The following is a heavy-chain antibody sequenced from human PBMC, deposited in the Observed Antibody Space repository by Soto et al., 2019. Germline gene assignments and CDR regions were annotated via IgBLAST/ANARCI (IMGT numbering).Heavy chain of an antibody. Sequence: GLTCAVSGFTFRTYLMKWVRQPPGKGLIFVSRISADGSNWGYAESVKGRFTVSRDNAKNTLYLQMHSLRAEDTAMYYCASWGHIVPVSPTDFDHWGEGTLVTVSS. CDR2: ISADGSNW. CDR1: GFTFRTYL. CDR3: ASWGHIVPVSPTDFDH. J-gene: IGHJ4*02. V-gene: IGHV3-74*01. D-gene: IGHD2-21*01.